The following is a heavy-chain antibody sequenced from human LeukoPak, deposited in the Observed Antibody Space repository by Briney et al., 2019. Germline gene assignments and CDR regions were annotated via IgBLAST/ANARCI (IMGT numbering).Heavy chain of an antibody. CDR1: GYSISSGYY. CDR2: IYHSGST. CDR3: AREENYDDAFDI. D-gene: IGHD3-3*01. Sequence: SETLSLTCTVSGYSISSGYYWGWIRHPPGKGLEWIGYIYHSGSTYYNPSLKSRVTISVDRSKNQFSLKLSSVTAADTAVYYCAREENYDDAFDIWGQGTMVTVSS. J-gene: IGHJ3*02. V-gene: IGHV4-38-2*02.